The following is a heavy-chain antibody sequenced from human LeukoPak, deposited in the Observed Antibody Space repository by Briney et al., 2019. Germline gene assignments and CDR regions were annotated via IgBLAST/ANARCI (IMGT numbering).Heavy chain of an antibody. V-gene: IGHV2-5*02. J-gene: IGHJ5*01. D-gene: IGHD3-16*01. CDR2: NYWDDDK. CDR3: AHRRPRLEGDWFDY. CDR1: GLSRSASRMA. Sequence: SGPTLAKPTQTLTLTFTFSGLSRSASRMAVAWFRQPPGKALEWLAINYWDDDKHYTPSLKNSLTITKDTSKNQVVLTMTNVDPVDTATYFCAHRRPRLEGDWFDYWGQGILVTVSS.